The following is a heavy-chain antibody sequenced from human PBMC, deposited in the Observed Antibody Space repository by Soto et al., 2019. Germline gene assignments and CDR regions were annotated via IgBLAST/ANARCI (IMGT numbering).Heavy chain of an antibody. CDR1: SGSLSGYY. D-gene: IGHD6-6*01. Sequence: KPSETLSLTCSIYSGSLSGYYWSWIRQPPGKGLEWIGEISQSGNTNYSPSLKSRVSISIDTSTKQFSLNLASVSAADTAVYYCARAPKVSGSSQTRPDFWGQGTLVTVSS. CDR2: ISQSGNT. V-gene: IGHV4-34*01. J-gene: IGHJ4*02. CDR3: ARAPKVSGSSQTRPDF.